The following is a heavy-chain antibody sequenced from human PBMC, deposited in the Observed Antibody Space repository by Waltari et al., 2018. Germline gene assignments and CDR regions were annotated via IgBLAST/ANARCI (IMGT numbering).Heavy chain of an antibody. CDR3: ARSYYYDRIGDYPSLGAFDY. D-gene: IGHD3-22*01. Sequence: QVQLVQSGAEVKKPGSSVKVSCNAAGGTFSNYVISWVRQAPGQGLEWMGWIIPIVGTPNYAQKFQGRVTIIADESTSTVYMELSSLRSEDTAVYYCARSYYYDRIGDYPSLGAFDYWGQGTLVTVSS. CDR2: IIPIVGTP. J-gene: IGHJ4*02. CDR1: GGTFSNYV. V-gene: IGHV1-69*11.